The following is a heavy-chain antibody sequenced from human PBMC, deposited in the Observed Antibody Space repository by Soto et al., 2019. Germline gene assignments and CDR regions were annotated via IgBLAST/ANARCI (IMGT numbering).Heavy chain of an antibody. D-gene: IGHD1-7*01. CDR3: AGTTSLQWYYMDV. J-gene: IGHJ6*03. CDR2: TYYRSRWYN. CDR1: GDSVSSNSAA. V-gene: IGHV6-1*01. Sequence: QVQLQQSGPGLVKPSQTLSLTCAISGDSVSSNSAAWNWIRRSPSGGLEWLGRTYYRSRWYNDYAVSVRCRITINPDTSKNQFSLHLNSVTPEDTAVYYCAGTTSLQWYYMDVWGKGTTVTVSS.